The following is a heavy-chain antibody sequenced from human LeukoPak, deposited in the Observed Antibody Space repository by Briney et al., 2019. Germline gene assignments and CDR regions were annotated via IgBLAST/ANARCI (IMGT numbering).Heavy chain of an antibody. CDR2: IKQDGSEK. D-gene: IGHD6-13*01. CDR1: GFTFSSYW. Sequence: GGSLRLSCAASGFTFSSYWMSWVRQAPGKGLEWVANIKQDGSEKYYVDSVKGRFTISRDNAKNSLYLQMNSLRAEDTAVYYCARGRRRSSWTATVLFDHWGQGTLVTVSS. J-gene: IGHJ4*02. V-gene: IGHV3-7*01. CDR3: ARGRRRSSWTATVLFDH.